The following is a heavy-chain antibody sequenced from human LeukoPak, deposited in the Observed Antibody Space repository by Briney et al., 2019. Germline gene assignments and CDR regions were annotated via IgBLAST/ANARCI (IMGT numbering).Heavy chain of an antibody. V-gene: IGHV4-39*02. CDR3: ARFGFEYDVGSGIHFYYMDV. Sequence: PSETLSLTCTVSGGSISSSSYYWGWIRQSPGKGLEWIGEINHSGNRKSNPSLKNRLTMSVDTSKKHISLNLTSVTAADTAVYYCARFGFEYDVGSGIHFYYMDVWGTGTTVTVSS. D-gene: IGHD3-10*01. CDR1: GGSISSSSYY. J-gene: IGHJ6*03. CDR2: INHSGNR.